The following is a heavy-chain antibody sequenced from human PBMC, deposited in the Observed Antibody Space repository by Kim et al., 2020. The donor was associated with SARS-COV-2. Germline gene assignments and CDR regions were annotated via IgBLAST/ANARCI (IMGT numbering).Heavy chain of an antibody. CDR2: ISYDGSNK. D-gene: IGHD1-20*01. CDR3: AKGINWTPTAH. V-gene: IGHV3-30*18. Sequence: GGSLRLSCAASGFTFSSYGMHWVRQAPGKGLEWVAVISYDGSNKYYADSVKGRFTISRDNSKNTLYLQMNILRAEDTAVYYCAKGINWTPTAHWGQGTLVPVS. J-gene: IGHJ1*01. CDR1: GFTFSSYG.